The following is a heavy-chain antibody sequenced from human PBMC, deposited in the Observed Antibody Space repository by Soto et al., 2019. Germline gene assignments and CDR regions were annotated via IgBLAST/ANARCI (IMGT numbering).Heavy chain of an antibody. CDR1: GFTFSSYA. CDR2: ISYDGSNK. V-gene: IGHV3-30*18. J-gene: IGHJ6*03. Sequence: GGSLRLSCAASGFTFSSYAMHWVRQAPGKGLEWVAVISYDGSNKYYADSVKGRFTASRDNSKNTLYLQMNSLRAEDTAVYYCAKDPRIAATGPTSIRYYYSYMDVWGKGTMVTVSS. D-gene: IGHD6-6*01. CDR3: AKDPRIAATGPTSIRYYYSYMDV.